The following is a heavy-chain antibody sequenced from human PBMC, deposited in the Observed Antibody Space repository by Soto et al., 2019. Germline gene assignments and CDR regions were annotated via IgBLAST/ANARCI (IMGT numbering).Heavy chain of an antibody. J-gene: IGHJ4*02. CDR2: ITSDTKTI. CDR1: GFTFSVYS. Sequence: EVQLVESGGDLVQRGGSLRLSCLASGFTFSVYSMNWVRQAPGKGLEWFSYITSDTKTIKYADSVKGRFTISRDNAKNSVYLQMNSLRDEDTAVYYCARSVEGHFDYWGQGTVVTFSS. V-gene: IGHV3-48*02. D-gene: IGHD6-19*01. CDR3: ARSVEGHFDY.